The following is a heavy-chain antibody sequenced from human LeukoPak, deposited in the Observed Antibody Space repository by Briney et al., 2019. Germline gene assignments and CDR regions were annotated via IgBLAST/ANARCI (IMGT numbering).Heavy chain of an antibody. CDR2: ISTGGTTI. CDR3: TRDPLEWELRVDY. CDR1: ESPSVTKL. Sequence: PGGSLESPGAAPESPSVTKLCTGSGQPPAKGLEWVSRISTGGTTISYADSGRGRFTISRDNAKSTLYLQMNSLRAEDTAGYYCTRDPLEWELRVDYWGQGTLVTVSS. V-gene: IGHV3-74*01. D-gene: IGHD3-3*01. J-gene: IGHJ4*02.